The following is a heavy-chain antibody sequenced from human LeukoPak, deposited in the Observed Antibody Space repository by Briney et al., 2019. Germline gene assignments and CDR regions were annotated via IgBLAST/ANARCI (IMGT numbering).Heavy chain of an antibody. J-gene: IGHJ4*02. V-gene: IGHV3-30*02. Sequence: PGGSLRLSCAASGFTFSSYGMHWVRQAPGKGLEWVAFIRYDGSNKYYADSVKGRFTISRDNSKNTLYLQMNSLRAEDTAVYYCARAGYCSSTSCLFSLWAPQDWGQGTLVTVSS. D-gene: IGHD2-2*01. CDR1: GFTFSSYG. CDR2: IRYDGSNK. CDR3: ARAGYCSSTSCLFSLWAPQD.